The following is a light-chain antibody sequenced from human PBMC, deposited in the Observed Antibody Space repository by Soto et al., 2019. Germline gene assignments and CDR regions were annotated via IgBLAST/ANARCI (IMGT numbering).Light chain of an antibody. CDR3: SSYTSSSTEV. Sequence: QSALTQPASVSGSPGQSITISCTGTSSKIGSYNYVSWYQQHPGKAPKLMIYDVDSRPSGVSNRFSGSKSANTASLTISGLQAEDEADYYCSSYTSSSTEVFGTGTKVTVL. CDR1: SSKIGSYNY. J-gene: IGLJ1*01. V-gene: IGLV2-14*03. CDR2: DVD.